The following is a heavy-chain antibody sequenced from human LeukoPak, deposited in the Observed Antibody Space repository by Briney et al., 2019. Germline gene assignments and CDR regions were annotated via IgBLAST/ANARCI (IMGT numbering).Heavy chain of an antibody. CDR2: ITGSGGST. Sequence: GGSLRLSCAASGFTFSNYGLSWVRQAPGKGLEWVSGITGSGGSTYYADSVKGRFTISRDNSKNTLYLQMNSLRAEDTAVYYCAKLYGSGSYLDYWGQGTLVTVSS. V-gene: IGHV3-23*01. CDR3: AKLYGSGSYLDY. D-gene: IGHD3-10*01. J-gene: IGHJ4*02. CDR1: GFTFSNYG.